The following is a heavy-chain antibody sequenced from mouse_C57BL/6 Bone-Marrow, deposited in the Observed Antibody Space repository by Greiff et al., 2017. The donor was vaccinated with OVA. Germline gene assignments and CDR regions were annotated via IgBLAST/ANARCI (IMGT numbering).Heavy chain of an antibody. CDR2: ISDGGSYT. J-gene: IGHJ2*01. CDR1: GFTFSSYA. V-gene: IGHV5-4*01. D-gene: IGHD4-1*01. CDR3: AREANWEYYFDY. Sequence: EVQGVESGGGLVKPGGSLKLSCAASGFTFSSYAMSWVRQTPEKRLEWVATISDGGSYTYYPDNVKGRFTISRDNAKNNLYLQMSQLKSEDTAMYYCAREANWEYYFDYWGQGTTLTVSS.